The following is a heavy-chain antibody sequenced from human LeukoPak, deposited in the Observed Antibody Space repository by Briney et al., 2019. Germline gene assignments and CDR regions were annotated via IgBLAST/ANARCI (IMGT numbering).Heavy chain of an antibody. CDR1: GYTFTDYY. CDR2: VDPEDGET. Sequence: ASVKVSCKASGYTFTDYYMHWVQQAPGKGLEWMGRVDPEDGETIYAEKFQGIVTITADTSTDTAYMELSSLRSEDTAVYYCATVKEHKFWSGYYTDPQRWFDPWGQGTLVTVSS. CDR3: ATVKEHKFWSGYYTDPQRWFDP. J-gene: IGHJ5*02. D-gene: IGHD3-3*01. V-gene: IGHV1-69-2*01.